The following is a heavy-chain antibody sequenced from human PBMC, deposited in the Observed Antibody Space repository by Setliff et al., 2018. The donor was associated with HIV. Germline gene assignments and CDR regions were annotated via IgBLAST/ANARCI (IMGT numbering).Heavy chain of an antibody. CDR2: XXTXXSX. D-gene: IGHD1-26*01. Sequence: SETLSLTCTVSGGSISSYXXXXXXXXXXXXLXXXXXXXTXXSXXXXXXLKSRVTIXXXXSKNXXSLKLSSVTAADTAVYYCARAPXXXXLXXWGTWGPGXLVTVS. CDR3: ARAPXXXXLXXWGT. CDR1: GGSISSYX. V-gene: IGHV4-4*08. J-gene: IGHJ4*02.